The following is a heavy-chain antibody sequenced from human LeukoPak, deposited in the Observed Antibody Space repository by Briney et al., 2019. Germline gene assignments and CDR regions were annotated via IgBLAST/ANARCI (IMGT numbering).Heavy chain of an antibody. CDR1: GGSFSGYY. D-gene: IGHD6-13*01. V-gene: IGHV4-34*01. CDR3: ARTLRGYSSSWYGYYMDV. J-gene: IGHJ6*03. CDR2: INHSGST. Sequence: PSETLSLTCAVYGGSFSGYYWSWIRQPPGKGLEWIGEINHSGSTNYNPSLKSRVTISVDTPKNQFSLKLSSVTAADTAVYYCARTLRGYSSSWYGYYMDVWGKGTTVTVSS.